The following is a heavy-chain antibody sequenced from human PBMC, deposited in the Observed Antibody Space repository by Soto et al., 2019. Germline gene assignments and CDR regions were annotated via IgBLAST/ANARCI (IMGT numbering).Heavy chain of an antibody. V-gene: IGHV4-30-4*01. CDR1: GGSIKSGDYY. J-gene: IGHJ4*02. D-gene: IGHD5-12*01. CDR3: ARDAEGGGYDHFNS. Sequence: QVQLQESGPGLVKPSQTLSLTCTVSGGSIKSGDYYWTWIRQPPGKGLEWIGYIYHSGSTYYNPSLKRRVAXXVXTXXNQFSLNLNSMTAADTAVYYCARDAEGGGYDHFNSWGQGALVTVSS. CDR2: IYHSGST.